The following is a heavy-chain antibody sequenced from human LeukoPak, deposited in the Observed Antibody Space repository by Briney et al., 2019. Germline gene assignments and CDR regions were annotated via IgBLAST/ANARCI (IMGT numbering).Heavy chain of an antibody. V-gene: IGHV4-38-2*02. Sequence: SETLSLTCTVSGYSISSGYYWGWIRQPPGKGLEWIGEINHSGSTNYNPSLKSRVTISVDTSKNQFSLKLSSVTAADTAVYYCARGKSSWYYYNNWSDPWGQGTLVTVSS. CDR3: ARGKSSWYYYNNWSDP. CDR1: GYSISSGYY. CDR2: INHSGST. J-gene: IGHJ5*02. D-gene: IGHD6-13*01.